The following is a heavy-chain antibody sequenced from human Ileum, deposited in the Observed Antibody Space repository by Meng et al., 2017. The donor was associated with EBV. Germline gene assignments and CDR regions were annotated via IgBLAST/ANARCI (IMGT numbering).Heavy chain of an antibody. J-gene: IGHJ4*02. V-gene: IGHV4-34*01. D-gene: IGHD4-17*01. CDR3: TRGLDYAKQGY. CDR2: IHPSGIT. CDR1: GWSFSDYY. Sequence: QVQLQRGGAGVLKPSATLSLTCGVYGWSFSDYYWSWIRQSPGKGLEWIGEIHPSGITNYNPSLNSRVIISVDTSKNQFSLKLTSVTAADTAMYYCTRGLDYAKQGYWGQGTLVTVSS.